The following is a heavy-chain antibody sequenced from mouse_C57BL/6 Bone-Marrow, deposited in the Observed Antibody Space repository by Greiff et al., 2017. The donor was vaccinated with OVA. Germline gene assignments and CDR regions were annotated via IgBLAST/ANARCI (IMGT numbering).Heavy chain of an antibody. CDR1: GYTFTSYG. CDR2: IYPRSGNT. V-gene: IGHV1-81*01. CDR3: ARGERGSSDAWFAY. D-gene: IGHD1-1*01. Sequence: QVQLQQSGAELARPGASVKLSCKASGYTFTSYGISWVKQRTGQGLEWIGEIYPRSGNTYYNEKFKGKATMTADKSSSTAYMQLRSLTSEDSAVYFCARGERGSSDAWFAYWGQGTLVTVSA. J-gene: IGHJ3*01.